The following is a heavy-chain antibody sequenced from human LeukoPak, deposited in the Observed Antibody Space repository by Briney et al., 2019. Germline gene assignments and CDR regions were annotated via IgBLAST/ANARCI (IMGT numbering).Heavy chain of an antibody. D-gene: IGHD2-15*01. CDR1: EYTFSSYW. V-gene: IGHV5-51*01. Sequence: GESLKISCTGFEYTFSSYWIGWVRQMPGRGLEWMGIIYPGDSDTRYSPSFQGQVTISADKSISTAYLQWSSLRTSDTALYYCARLGLGRFCSGGSCYASEADYWGQGTLVTVSS. J-gene: IGHJ4*02. CDR2: IYPGDSDT. CDR3: ARLGLGRFCSGGSCYASEADY.